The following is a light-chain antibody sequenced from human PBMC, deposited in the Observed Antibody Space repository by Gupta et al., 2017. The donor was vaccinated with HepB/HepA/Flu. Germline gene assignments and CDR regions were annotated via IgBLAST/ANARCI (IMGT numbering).Light chain of an antibody. V-gene: IGKV3-15*01. J-gene: IGKJ3*01. CDR2: GAS. CDR1: QSVSAN. CDR3: QQDDNWPQT. Sequence: EILMTQSPATLSVSPGERATLSCRAGQSVSANLAWYMQKPGQTPRLLVYGASTRAPGIPARFSGSGSGTEFTLTISSLQSEDLAVYFCQQDDNWPQTFGHGTKVGIK.